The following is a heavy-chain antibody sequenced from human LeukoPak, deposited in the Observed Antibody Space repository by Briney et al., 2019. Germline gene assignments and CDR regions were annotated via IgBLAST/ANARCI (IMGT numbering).Heavy chain of an antibody. CDR1: GFTFSSYA. Sequence: GGSLRPSCAASGFTFSSYAMSWVRQAPGKGLEWVSAISGSGGSTYYADSVKGRFTISRDNCKNTLYLQMNSLRAEDTAVYYCAKFGGYCSSTSCYVRNYYYYGMDVWGQGTTVTVSS. CDR3: AKFGGYCSSTSCYVRNYYYYGMDV. CDR2: ISGSGGST. V-gene: IGHV3-23*01. J-gene: IGHJ6*02. D-gene: IGHD2-2*01.